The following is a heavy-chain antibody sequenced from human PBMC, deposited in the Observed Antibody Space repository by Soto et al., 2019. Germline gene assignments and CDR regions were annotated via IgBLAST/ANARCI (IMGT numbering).Heavy chain of an antibody. V-gene: IGHV1-18*01. Sequence: ASVKVSCKASGYTFTSYGISWVRQAPGQGLEWMGWISAYNGNTNYAQKLQGRVTMTTDTSTSTAYMELRSLRSDDTAVYYCARYVIVVVKNDAFDIWGQGTMVTVSS. D-gene: IGHD3-22*01. J-gene: IGHJ3*02. CDR3: ARYVIVVVKNDAFDI. CDR2: ISAYNGNT. CDR1: GYTFTSYG.